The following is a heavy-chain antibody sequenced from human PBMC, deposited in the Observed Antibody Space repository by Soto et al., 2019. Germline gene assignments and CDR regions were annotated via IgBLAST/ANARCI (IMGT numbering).Heavy chain of an antibody. D-gene: IGHD3-3*01. CDR3: ARDIFGGSYDFWH. V-gene: IGHV3-66*01. CDR1: GFIVSGIF. Sequence: VRLVESGGGLVQPGGSLRLSCAASGFIVSGIFMTWVRQVPGKGPEWVSTLSSDDKTYYADSVRGRFTISRDSSKNTLFLQMNTLRAEDTAVYHCARDIFGGSYDFWHGGQGTLVTVSS. CDR2: LSSDDKT. J-gene: IGHJ4*02.